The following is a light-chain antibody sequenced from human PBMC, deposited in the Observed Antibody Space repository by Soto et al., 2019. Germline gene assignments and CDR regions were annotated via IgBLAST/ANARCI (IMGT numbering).Light chain of an antibody. CDR3: QQYDSSSYT. Sequence: EIVLTQSPGTLSLSPGERATLSCRASQSVSSTYLAWYQQKPGQAPRLVIYGASSRAPGIPDRFSGSGSGTDFTLTISRLEPEDFAVYYCQQYDSSSYTFGQGTKLEIK. V-gene: IGKV3-20*01. J-gene: IGKJ2*01. CDR2: GAS. CDR1: QSVSSTY.